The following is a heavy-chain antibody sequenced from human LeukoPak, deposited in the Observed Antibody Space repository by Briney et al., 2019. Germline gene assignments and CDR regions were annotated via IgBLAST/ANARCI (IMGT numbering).Heavy chain of an antibody. J-gene: IGHJ4*02. CDR1: GFTFSNYA. CDR2: ITGGGSGI. Sequence: GASLRLSCAASGFTFSNYARSWVRQAPGKGLEWVSAITGGGSGIYYADSMKSRFTISRDNSKNTLYLQINSLSAEDTAVYYCAKWGDYDVLTGYYVSDYWGQGTLVTVSS. D-gene: IGHD3-9*01. V-gene: IGHV3-23*01. CDR3: AKWGDYDVLTGYYVSDY.